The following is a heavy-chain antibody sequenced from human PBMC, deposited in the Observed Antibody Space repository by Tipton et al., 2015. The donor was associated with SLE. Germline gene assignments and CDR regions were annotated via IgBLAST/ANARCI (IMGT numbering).Heavy chain of an antibody. Sequence: TLSLTCTVSGGSISNTNYYWGWIRQPPGKGLEWIESIYYTGHTYYNPSLKSRVTISVDTSKNQFSLNLSSVTAADTAVYYCARDEYRYDTTGYHLLGHFDFWGQGTLVTVSS. J-gene: IGHJ4*02. CDR2: IYYTGHT. V-gene: IGHV4-39*07. CDR3: ARDEYRYDTTGYHLLGHFDF. CDR1: GGSISNTNYY. D-gene: IGHD3-22*01.